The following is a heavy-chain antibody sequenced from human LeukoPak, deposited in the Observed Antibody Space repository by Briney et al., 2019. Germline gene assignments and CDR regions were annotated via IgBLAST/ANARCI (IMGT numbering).Heavy chain of an antibody. CDR1: GGTFSSYA. Sequence: EASVKVSCKASGGTFSSYAISWVRQAPGQGLEWMGGIIPIFGTANYAQKFQGRVTITTDESTSTAYMELSSLRSEDTAVYYCARAGGYPGNYYYYYMDVWGKGTTVTVSS. D-gene: IGHD5-12*01. CDR3: ARAGGYPGNYYYYYMDV. V-gene: IGHV1-69*05. J-gene: IGHJ6*03. CDR2: IIPIFGTA.